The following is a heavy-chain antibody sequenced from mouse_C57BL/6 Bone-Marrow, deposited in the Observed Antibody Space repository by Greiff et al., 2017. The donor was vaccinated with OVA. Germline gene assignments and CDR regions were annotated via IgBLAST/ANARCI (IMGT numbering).Heavy chain of an antibody. J-gene: IGHJ3*01. CDR3: ASLYDRFAY. Sequence: VQGVESGPGLVQPSQSLSITCTVSGFSLTSYGVHWVRQSPGKGLEWLGVIWSGGSTDYNAAFISRLSISKDNSKSQVFFKMNSLQADDTAIYYCASLYDRFAYWGQGTLVTVSA. CDR1: GFSLTSYG. CDR2: IWSGGST. D-gene: IGHD2-12*01. V-gene: IGHV2-2*01.